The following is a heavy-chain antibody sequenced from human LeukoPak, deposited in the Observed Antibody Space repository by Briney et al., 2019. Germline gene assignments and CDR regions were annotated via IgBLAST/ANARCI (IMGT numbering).Heavy chain of an antibody. J-gene: IGHJ4*02. V-gene: IGHV3-33*06. Sequence: QSGGSLRLSCAASGFTFSSYGMHWVRQAPGKGLEWVAVIWYDGSNKYYADSVKGRFTISRDNSKNTLYLQMNSLRAEDTAVYYCAKAYGGNSFDYWGQGTLVTVSS. CDR3: AKAYGGNSFDY. D-gene: IGHD4-23*01. CDR1: GFTFSSYG. CDR2: IWYDGSNK.